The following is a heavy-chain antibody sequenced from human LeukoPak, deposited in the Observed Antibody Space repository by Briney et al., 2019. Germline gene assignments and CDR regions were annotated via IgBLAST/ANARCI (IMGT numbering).Heavy chain of an antibody. CDR2: ICFDVSIK. Sequence: GGSLRLSCAASGFTFSSYGMHWVRRAPGRGLEGVAVICFDVSIKYYADSVTGRFTISRDNSKHTLYLQMNSLRAEDTAVYYCARDFTLAFDYWGQGTLVTVSS. D-gene: IGHD1-1*01. CDR1: GFTFSSYG. CDR3: ARDFTLAFDY. V-gene: IGHV3-33*01. J-gene: IGHJ4*02.